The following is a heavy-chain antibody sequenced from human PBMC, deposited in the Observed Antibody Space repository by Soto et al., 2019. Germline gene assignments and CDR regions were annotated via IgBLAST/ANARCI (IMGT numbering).Heavy chain of an antibody. J-gene: IGHJ4*02. CDR2: INQSGST. CDR1: GGSFSGYY. D-gene: IGHD1-20*01. Sequence: QVQLQQWGAGLLKPSETLSLTCAVYGGSFSGYYWTWIRQPPGTGLEWIGAINQSGSTNYNPSLKRRVTKSVDTSKHQFSLKLPTVTAADTAVYFCAKHKITVLFDDSCQGTLVTVSS. V-gene: IGHV4-34*01. CDR3: AKHKITVLFDD.